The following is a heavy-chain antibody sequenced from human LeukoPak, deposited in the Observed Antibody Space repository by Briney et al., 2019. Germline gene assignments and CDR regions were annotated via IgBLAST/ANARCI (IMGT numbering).Heavy chain of an antibody. CDR3: ARGRGERGYYYYYMDV. Sequence: SETLSLTCTVSGGSFSSSSFYWGWFRQPPGKGLEWIGSIYYTGSTYYNPSLKSRVTISVDTSKNQFSLRLSSVTAADTAVYYCARGRGERGYYYYYMDVWGKGTTVTVSS. V-gene: IGHV4-39*07. D-gene: IGHD1-1*01. J-gene: IGHJ6*03. CDR2: IYYTGST. CDR1: GGSFSSSSFY.